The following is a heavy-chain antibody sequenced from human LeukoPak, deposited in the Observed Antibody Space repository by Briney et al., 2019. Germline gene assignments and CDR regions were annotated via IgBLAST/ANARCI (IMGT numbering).Heavy chain of an antibody. CDR1: GFTFSSYA. D-gene: IGHD5-12*01. CDR3: AKDPIESHIVATMGY. CDR2: ISGSGGST. V-gene: IGHV3-23*01. J-gene: IGHJ4*02. Sequence: GGSLSLSCAASGFTFSSYAMSWVRQPPGRGLGWVSAISGSGGSTYYADSVKGRFTISRDNSKNTLYLQMNSLRAEDTAVYYCAKDPIESHIVATMGYWGQGTLVTVSS.